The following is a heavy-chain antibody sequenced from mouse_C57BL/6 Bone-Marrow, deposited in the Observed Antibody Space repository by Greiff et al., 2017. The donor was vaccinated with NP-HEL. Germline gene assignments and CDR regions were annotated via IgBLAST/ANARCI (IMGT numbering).Heavy chain of an antibody. CDR1: GFNIKDDY. CDR3: TTRSNYAWFAY. Sequence: EVQRVESGAELVRPGASVKLSCTASGFNIKDDYMHWVKQRPEQGLEWIGWIDPENGDTEYASKFQGKATITADTSSNTAYLQLSSLTSEDTAVYYCTTRSNYAWFAYWGQGTLVTVSA. CDR2: IDPENGDT. J-gene: IGHJ3*01. D-gene: IGHD2-5*01. V-gene: IGHV14-4*01.